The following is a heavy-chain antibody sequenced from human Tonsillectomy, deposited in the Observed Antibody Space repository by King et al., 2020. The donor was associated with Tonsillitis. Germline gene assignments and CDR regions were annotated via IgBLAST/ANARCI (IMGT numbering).Heavy chain of an antibody. D-gene: IGHD1-26*01. J-gene: IGHJ4*02. CDR3: ARLEWELQGSFDY. CDR2: INPNSGGT. Sequence: QLVQSGAEVKKPGASVTVSCKASGYTFTGYSMHWVRRAPGQGLEWMGWINPNSGGTDYAQKFQGRVTMTRDTSISTAYMELSRLRSDDTAVYYCARLEWELQGSFDYWGQGTLVTVSS. V-gene: IGHV1-2*02. CDR1: GYTFTGYS.